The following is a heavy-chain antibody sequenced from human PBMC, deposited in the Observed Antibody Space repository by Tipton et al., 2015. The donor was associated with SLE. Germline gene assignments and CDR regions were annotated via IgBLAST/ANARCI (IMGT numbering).Heavy chain of an antibody. CDR3: ARGPRPYGDYPALAFDH. D-gene: IGHD4-17*01. CDR2: FYYTGTT. V-gene: IGHV4-39*07. Sequence: TLSLTCTDSGASLTSKSHYWGWFRQPPGKRPEWIGTFYYTGTTYYNLSLRSRVTISMVTSENQFSLNVSPVTAADTAVYYCARGPRPYGDYPALAFDHWGQGTLVDVSS. CDR1: GASLTSKSHY. J-gene: IGHJ5*02.